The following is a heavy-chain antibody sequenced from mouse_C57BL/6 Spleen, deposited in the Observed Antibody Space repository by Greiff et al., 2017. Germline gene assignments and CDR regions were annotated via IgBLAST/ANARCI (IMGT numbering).Heavy chain of an antibody. CDR3: ARDRDYFDY. Sequence: EVPLVESEGGLVQPGSSMKLSCTASGFTFSDYYMAWVRQVPEKGLEWVANINYDGSSTYYLDSLKSRFIISGDNAKNILYLQMSSLKSEDTATYYCARDRDYFDYWGQGTTLTVSS. J-gene: IGHJ2*01. D-gene: IGHD3-3*01. CDR1: GFTFSDYY. CDR2: INYDGSST. V-gene: IGHV5-16*01.